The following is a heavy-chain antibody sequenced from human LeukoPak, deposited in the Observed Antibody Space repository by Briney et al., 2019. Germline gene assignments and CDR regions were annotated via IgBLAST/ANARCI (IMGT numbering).Heavy chain of an antibody. V-gene: IGHV3-30*03. CDR1: GFTFSSYS. CDR3: ARDLTSGYVSGMDV. J-gene: IGHJ6*02. D-gene: IGHD5-12*01. Sequence: GGSLRLSCAASGFTFSSYSMNWVRQAPGKGLEWVAVISYDGSNKYYADSVKGRFTISRDNSKNTLYLQMNSLRAEDTAVYYCARDLTSGYVSGMDVWGQGTTVTVSS. CDR2: ISYDGSNK.